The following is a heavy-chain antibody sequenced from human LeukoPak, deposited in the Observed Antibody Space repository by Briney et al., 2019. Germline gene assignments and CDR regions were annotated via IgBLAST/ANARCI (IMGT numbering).Heavy chain of an antibody. J-gene: IGHJ5*02. CDR2: INPNNGAT. CDR1: GYTFSRYQ. D-gene: IGHD1-26*01. CDR3: ARSAEWELFPDH. Sequence: ASVKVSCKASGYTFSRYQIHWVRQAPGQGIEWMGWINPNNGATKNAQIFQGRVTLTRDTSINTVYMELSRLTSNDTALYYCARSAEWELFPDHWVQGTLVTVS. V-gene: IGHV1-2*02.